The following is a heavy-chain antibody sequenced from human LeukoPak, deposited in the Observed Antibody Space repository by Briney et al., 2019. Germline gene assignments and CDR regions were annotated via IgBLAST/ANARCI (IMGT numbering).Heavy chain of an antibody. CDR1: GYSFTSYW. CDR3: ARERKSAAGTAPYYFDY. CDR2: IYPGGSDT. V-gene: IGHV5-51*01. Sequence: GESLKISWKGSGYSFTSYWIGWVRQMPGKGLEWMGIIYPGGSDTRYSPSFQGQVTISADKSISTAYLQWSSLKASDTAMYYCARERKSAAGTAPYYFDYWGQGTLVTVSS. D-gene: IGHD6-13*01. J-gene: IGHJ4*02.